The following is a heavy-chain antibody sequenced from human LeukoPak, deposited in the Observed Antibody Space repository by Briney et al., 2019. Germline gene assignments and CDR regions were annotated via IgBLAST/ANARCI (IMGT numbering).Heavy chain of an antibody. J-gene: IGHJ4*02. V-gene: IGHV4-34*01. D-gene: IGHD3-10*01. CDR2: INHSGST. CDR1: GGSFSGYY. Sequence: PSETLSLICAVYGGSFSGYYWSWIRQPPGKGLEWIGEINHSGSTNYNPSLKSRVTISVDTSKNQFSLKLGSVTAADTAVYYCARLRILLWFGDNKAPFDYWGQGTLVTVSS. CDR3: ARLRILLWFGDNKAPFDY.